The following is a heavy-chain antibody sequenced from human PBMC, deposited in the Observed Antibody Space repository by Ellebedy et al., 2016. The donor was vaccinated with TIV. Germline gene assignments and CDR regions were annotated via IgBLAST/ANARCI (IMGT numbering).Heavy chain of an antibody. J-gene: IGHJ3*01. Sequence: SETLSLTXTVSGGSINSGDYYWSWIRQPPGKGLEWIGYIYFSGRPYYNPSLRSRVTISLDTSKSQFSLKLTSVTAADTAVYYCAGPSDAFDVWGQGTMVTVSS. CDR2: IYFSGRP. CDR1: GGSINSGDYY. V-gene: IGHV4-30-4*01. CDR3: AGPSDAFDV.